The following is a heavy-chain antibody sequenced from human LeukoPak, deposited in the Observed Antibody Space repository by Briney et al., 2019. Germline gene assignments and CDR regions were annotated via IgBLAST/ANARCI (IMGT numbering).Heavy chain of an antibody. Sequence: SETLSLTCTVSGDSISSNYWSWIRQPPGKGLEWIGEINHSGSTNYNPSLKSRVTISVDTSKNQFSLKLSSVTAADTAVYYCARRLRSPFYHYYYMDVWGKGTTVTVSS. V-gene: IGHV4-34*01. CDR1: GDSISSNY. CDR3: ARRLRSPFYHYYYMDV. J-gene: IGHJ6*03. D-gene: IGHD5-12*01. CDR2: INHSGST.